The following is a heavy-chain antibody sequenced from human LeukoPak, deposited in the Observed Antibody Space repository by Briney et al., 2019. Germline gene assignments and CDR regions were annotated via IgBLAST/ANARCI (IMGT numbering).Heavy chain of an antibody. J-gene: IGHJ5*02. CDR2: INHSGST. CDR3: ARRGWFDP. CDR1: GGSFSGYY. D-gene: IGHD2-15*01. Sequence: SETLSLTCAVYGGSFSGYYWSWIRQPPGKGLEWIGEINHSGSTNYNPSLKSRVTISVDTSKNQFSLKLSSVTAADMAVYYCARRGWFDPWGQGTLVTVSS. V-gene: IGHV4-34*01.